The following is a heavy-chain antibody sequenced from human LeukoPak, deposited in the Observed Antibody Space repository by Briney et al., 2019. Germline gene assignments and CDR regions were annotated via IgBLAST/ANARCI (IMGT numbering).Heavy chain of an antibody. Sequence: GASVKVSCKASGYTFTGYYMRWVRQAPGQGLEWMGWINPNSGGTNYAQKFQGRVTMTRDTSISTAYMELSRLRSDDTAVYYCAGIPHRGYYDSSGKFDYWGQGTLVTVSS. CDR2: INPNSGGT. CDR1: GYTFTGYY. D-gene: IGHD3-22*01. V-gene: IGHV1-2*02. CDR3: AGIPHRGYYDSSGKFDY. J-gene: IGHJ4*02.